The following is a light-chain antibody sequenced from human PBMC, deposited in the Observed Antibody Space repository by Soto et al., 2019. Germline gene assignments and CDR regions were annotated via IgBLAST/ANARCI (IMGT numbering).Light chain of an antibody. J-gene: IGKJ4*01. CDR2: VAS. CDR3: QQFKNYPLT. Sequence: DIQLTQSPSFLSASVGDRVTITCRASQGIGSLLAWYQQKPGKAPKLLIYVASSLQSGVPSRFSGSGSGSEFTLTISSLQPEDFATYSCQQFKNYPLTFGGGTKVEIK. V-gene: IGKV1-9*01. CDR1: QGIGSL.